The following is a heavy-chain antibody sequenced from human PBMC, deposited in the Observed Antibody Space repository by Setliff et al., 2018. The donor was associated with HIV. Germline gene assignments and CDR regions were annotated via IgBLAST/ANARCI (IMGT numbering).Heavy chain of an antibody. CDR1: GFLFNRYS. CDR3: ARDDSNGNTDAFDI. CDR2: ISNSSRYY. D-gene: IGHD5-18*01. Sequence: GGSLRLSCSASGFLFNRYSLNWVRQVPGRGPEWVASISNSSRYYWVRARYGDSVRGRFTISGDYAKNSVYLQMNSLRVEDSAVYYCARDDSNGNTDAFDIWGQGTTVTVSS. J-gene: IGHJ3*02. V-gene: IGHV3-21*01.